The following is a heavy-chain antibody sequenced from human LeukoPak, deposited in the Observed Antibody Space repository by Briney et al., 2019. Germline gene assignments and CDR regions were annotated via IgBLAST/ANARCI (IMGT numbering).Heavy chain of an antibody. CDR1: GDSTSSSTYY. CDR3: ARGRGGVTGIAAAGTGDARNAFDI. V-gene: IGHV4-39*01. Sequence: SETLSLTCTVSGDSTSSSTYYWGWIRQPPGKGLEWIGSIYYSGSTYYNPSLKSRVTISVDTSKNQFSLKLSSVTAADTAVYYCARGRGGVTGIAAAGTGDARNAFDIWGQGTMVTVSS. D-gene: IGHD6-13*01. CDR2: IYYSGST. J-gene: IGHJ3*02.